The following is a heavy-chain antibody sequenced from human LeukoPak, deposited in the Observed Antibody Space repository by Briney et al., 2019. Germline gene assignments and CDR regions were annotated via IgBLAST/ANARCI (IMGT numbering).Heavy chain of an antibody. CDR3: ARDQRGYYDSSGPPLDAFDI. CDR2: ISSSSSTI. V-gene: IGHV3-48*01. Sequence: GGSLRLSCAASGFTFSSYAMSWVRQAPGKGLEWVSYISSSSSTIYYADSVKGRFTISRDNAKNSLYLQMNSLRAEDTAVYYCARDQRGYYDSSGPPLDAFDIWGQGTMVTVSS. J-gene: IGHJ3*02. CDR1: GFTFSSYA. D-gene: IGHD3-22*01.